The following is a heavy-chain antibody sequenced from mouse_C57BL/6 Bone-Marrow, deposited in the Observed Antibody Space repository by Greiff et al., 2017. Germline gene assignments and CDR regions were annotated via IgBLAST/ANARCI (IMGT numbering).Heavy chain of an antibody. V-gene: IGHV14-2*01. CDR1: GFNIKDYY. CDR2: IYPEDGET. J-gene: IGHJ2*01. CDR3: TRSLIYYGTNY. D-gene: IGHD1-1*01. Sequence: VQLQQSGAELVKPGASVKLSCNASGFNIKDYYIHWVKQRTEQGLEWIGRIYPEDGETKYAPKFQDKATITADTSSNTAYLQLSSLTSEDTAVYYCTRSLIYYGTNYWGQGTTLTVSA.